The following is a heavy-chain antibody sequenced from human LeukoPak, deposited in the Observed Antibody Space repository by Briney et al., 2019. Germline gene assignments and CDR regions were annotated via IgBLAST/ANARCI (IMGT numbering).Heavy chain of an antibody. CDR1: GGSVSNYY. D-gene: IGHD7-27*01. Sequence: SETLSLTCTVSGGSVSNYYWSWIRQSPGKGLEWIGYIYYTGTSYNPSLKSRVTISADTSKNQFSLKLYSVTAADTAVYYCATRKLGNDYWGQGTLVTVSS. CDR3: ATRKLGNDY. CDR2: IYYTGT. V-gene: IGHV4-59*02. J-gene: IGHJ4*02.